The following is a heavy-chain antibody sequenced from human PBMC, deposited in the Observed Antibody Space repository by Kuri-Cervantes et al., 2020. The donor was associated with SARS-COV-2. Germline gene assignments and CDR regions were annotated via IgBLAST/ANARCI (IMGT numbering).Heavy chain of an antibody. CDR3: ARVELWPLLNPFFDY. J-gene: IGHJ4*02. D-gene: IGHD5-18*01. Sequence: ASVKVSCKASGYTFTNYAINWVRQAPGQGLEWMGWINPNSGGTNYAQKFQGRVTMTRDTSISTAYMELSRLRSDDTAVYYCARVELWPLLNPFFDYWGQGTLVTVSS. CDR2: INPNSGGT. V-gene: IGHV1-2*02. CDR1: GYTFTNYA.